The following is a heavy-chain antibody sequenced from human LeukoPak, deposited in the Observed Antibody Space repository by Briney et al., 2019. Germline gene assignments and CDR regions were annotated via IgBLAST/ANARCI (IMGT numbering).Heavy chain of an antibody. Sequence: PGGSLRLSCAASGFTFSNAWMSWVRQAPGKGLEWVGRIKSKTDGGTTDYAAPVKGRFTISRDDSKNTLYLQMNSLKTEDTAVYYCTTDPLPRGGSGSPLPDDDYWGQGTLVTVSS. CDR3: TTDPLPRGGSGSPLPDDDY. CDR1: GFTFSNAW. V-gene: IGHV3-15*01. D-gene: IGHD3-10*01. J-gene: IGHJ4*02. CDR2: IKSKTDGGTT.